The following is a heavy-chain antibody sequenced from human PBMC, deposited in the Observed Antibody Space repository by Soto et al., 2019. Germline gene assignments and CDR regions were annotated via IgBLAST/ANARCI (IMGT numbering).Heavy chain of an antibody. CDR3: AGGGAPVGTY. D-gene: IGHD2-21*02. J-gene: IGHJ4*02. CDR1: GFTFSDSW. Sequence: GGSLRLSCTASGFTFSDSWMTWVRQAPGKGLEWVARIKPDESEKKYADSVKGRFSISRDNAKNSMYLQMNSLRAEDTAVYYCAGGGAPVGTYWGQGTLVTVSS. CDR2: IKPDESEK. V-gene: IGHV3-7*01.